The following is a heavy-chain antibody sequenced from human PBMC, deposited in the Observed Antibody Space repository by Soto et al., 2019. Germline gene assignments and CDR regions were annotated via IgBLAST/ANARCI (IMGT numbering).Heavy chain of an antibody. V-gene: IGHV2-5*01. CDR1: GFSLSTSGAG. CDR3: AHRYGGNYYRWYFDS. Sequence: QITLKESGPTLVKPTQTLTVTCTFSGFSLSTSGAGVGWIRQSPGKAPEWLALISWKDEKRYNPGLKRRLTITMNTSKNQVVLTMTDLDPVDTATYFCAHRYGGNYYRWYFDSWGQGTLVTVSS. D-gene: IGHD1-26*01. J-gene: IGHJ4*02. CDR2: ISWKDEK.